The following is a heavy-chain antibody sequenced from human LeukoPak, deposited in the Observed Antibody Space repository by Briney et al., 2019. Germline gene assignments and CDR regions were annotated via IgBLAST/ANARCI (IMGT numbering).Heavy chain of an antibody. D-gene: IGHD6-19*01. V-gene: IGHV4-59*01. CDR3: ARVSREYSSGWNLDY. CDR2: ISYSGST. CDR1: GGSISSYY. J-gene: IGHJ4*02. Sequence: SETLSLTCTVSGGSISSYYWSWIRQPPGKGLEWIGYISYSGSTNYNPSLKSRVTISVDTSKNQFSLKLSSVTAADTAVYYCARVSREYSSGWNLDYWGQGTLVTVSS.